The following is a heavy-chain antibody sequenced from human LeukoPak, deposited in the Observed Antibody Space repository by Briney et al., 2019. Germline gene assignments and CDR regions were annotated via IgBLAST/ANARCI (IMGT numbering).Heavy chain of an antibody. CDR1: GFSLSNYW. CDR3: TRSLDR. V-gene: IGHV3-7*01. J-gene: IGHJ4*02. D-gene: IGHD2-2*03. Sequence: GGSLRLSCAASGFSLSNYWMDWVRQAPGKGLEWVANIKQDGSEKNCLDSVKGRFTISRDNAQNSLYLQMNSLRVEDTAVHYCTRSLDRWGQGTLVTVPS. CDR2: IKQDGSEK.